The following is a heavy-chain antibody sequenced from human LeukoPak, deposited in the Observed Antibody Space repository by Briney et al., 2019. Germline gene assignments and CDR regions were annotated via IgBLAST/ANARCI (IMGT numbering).Heavy chain of an antibody. J-gene: IGHJ4*02. D-gene: IGHD3-22*01. V-gene: IGHV5-51*01. Sequence: GESLKISCKATGYSFTHYWIGWVRPMPGKGLEWMGITYPGDADTRYSPSFEGQVTISADKSATTAYLHWSSLKASDTAMYYCAQSSGYYANFDYWGQGTLVTVSS. CDR1: GYSFTHYW. CDR2: TYPGDADT. CDR3: AQSSGYYANFDY.